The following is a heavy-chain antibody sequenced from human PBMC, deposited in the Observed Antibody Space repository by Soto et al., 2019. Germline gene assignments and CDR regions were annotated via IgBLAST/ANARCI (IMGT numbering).Heavy chain of an antibody. D-gene: IGHD3-16*02. CDR2: IYYSGST. CDR3: ARGGWGDYIWGSYRYSAFDY. V-gene: IGHV4-59*01. Sequence: SETLSLTCTVSGGSISSYYCSWIRQPPGKGLEWIGYIYYSGSTNYNPSLKSRVTISVDTSKNQFSLKLSSVTAADTAVYYCARGGWGDYIWGSYRYSAFDYWGQGTLVTVSS. CDR1: GGSISSYY. J-gene: IGHJ4*02.